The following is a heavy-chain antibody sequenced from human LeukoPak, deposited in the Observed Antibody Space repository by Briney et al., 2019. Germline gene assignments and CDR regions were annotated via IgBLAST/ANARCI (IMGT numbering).Heavy chain of an antibody. V-gene: IGHV5-51*01. D-gene: IGHD3-10*01. CDR1: GYSFTSYW. Sequence: GESLKISCKGSGYSFTSYWIGWVRQMPGKGLEWMGIIYPGDSDTRYSPSFQGQVTISADKSISTAYLQWSSLKASDTAMYYCARGAGDYYGSGSYYLTRFDPWGQGTLVTVSS. CDR3: ARGAGDYYGSGSYYLTRFDP. J-gene: IGHJ5*02. CDR2: IYPGDSDT.